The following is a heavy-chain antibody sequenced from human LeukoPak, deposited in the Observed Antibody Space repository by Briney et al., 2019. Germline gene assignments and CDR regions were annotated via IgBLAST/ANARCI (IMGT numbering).Heavy chain of an antibody. CDR1: GYTFTNYG. CDR3: AASMVRGVRYMDV. Sequence: GASVKVSCKASGYTFTNYGINWVRQATGQGLEWLGWMNPNSGTTGYAQKFQGRVTITRNTSISTAYMELSSLRSEDTAVYYCAASMVRGVRYMDVWGKGTTVTISS. J-gene: IGHJ6*03. V-gene: IGHV1-8*03. D-gene: IGHD3-10*01. CDR2: MNPNSGTT.